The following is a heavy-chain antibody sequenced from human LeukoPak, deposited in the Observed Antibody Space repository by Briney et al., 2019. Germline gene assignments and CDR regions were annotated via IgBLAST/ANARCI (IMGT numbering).Heavy chain of an antibody. CDR3: ARGCYGSGSYI. CDR2: INHSGST. Sequence: PSETLSLTCAVYGGSFSGYYWSWIRPPPGKGLEWIGEINHSGSTNYNPSLKSRVTISVDTSKNQFSLELSSVTAADTAVYYCARGCYGSGSYIWGQGTLVTVSS. CDR1: GGSFSGYY. D-gene: IGHD3-10*01. J-gene: IGHJ4*02. V-gene: IGHV4-34*01.